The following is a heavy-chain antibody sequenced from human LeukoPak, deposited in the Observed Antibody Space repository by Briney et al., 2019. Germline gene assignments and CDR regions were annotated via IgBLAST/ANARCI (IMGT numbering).Heavy chain of an antibody. D-gene: IGHD1-1*01. J-gene: IGHJ4*02. Sequence: AESLDISCKGSGYSFTYYWIGWVRQMPGKGLEWMGIIYPGDSDTRYRPSFQGQVTISVDKSISTAYLQWSSLKASDTAMYYCARQDGNSKYYFDYWGQGTLVTVSS. V-gene: IGHV5-51*01. CDR1: GYSFTYYW. CDR2: IYPGDSDT. CDR3: ARQDGNSKYYFDY.